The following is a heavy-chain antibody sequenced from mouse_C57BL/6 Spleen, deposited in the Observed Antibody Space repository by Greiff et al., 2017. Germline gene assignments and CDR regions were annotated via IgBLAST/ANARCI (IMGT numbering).Heavy chain of an antibody. J-gene: IGHJ2*01. D-gene: IGHD2-1*01. CDR2: ISSGGSYT. CDR1: GFTFSSYG. Sequence: DVKLVESGGDLVKPGGSLKLSCAASGFTFSSYGMSWVRQTPDKRLEWVATISSGGSYTYYPDSVKGRFTISRDKAKNTLYLQMSSLKSEDTAMYYCARDYYGNQYFDYWGQGTTLTVSS. CDR3: ARDYYGNQYFDY. V-gene: IGHV5-6*02.